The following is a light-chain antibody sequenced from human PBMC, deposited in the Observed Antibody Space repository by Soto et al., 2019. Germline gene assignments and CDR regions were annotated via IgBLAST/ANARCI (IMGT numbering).Light chain of an antibody. J-gene: IGKJ1*01. V-gene: IGKV1-5*03. CDR3: QHYNSYSEA. CDR2: KAS. CDR1: QTISSW. Sequence: DIQMTQSPSTLSGSVGDRVTITCRASQTISSWLAWYQQKPGKAPKLLIYKASTLKSGVPSRFSGSGSGTESPLTISSLQPDDFATYYRQHYNSYSEAFGQGTKVNIK.